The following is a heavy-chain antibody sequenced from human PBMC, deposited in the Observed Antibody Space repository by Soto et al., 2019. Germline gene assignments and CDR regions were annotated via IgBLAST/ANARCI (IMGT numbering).Heavy chain of an antibody. Sequence: PGGSLRLSCAASGFTFSDYYMSWIRQAPGKGLEWVSYISSSGSTIYYADSVKGRFTISRDNAKNSLYLQMNSLRAEDTAVYYCSSASAICCDCFWFDPWGQGTLVTVSS. J-gene: IGHJ5*02. V-gene: IGHV3-11*01. CDR2: ISSSGSTI. D-gene: IGHD2-21*01. CDR1: GFTFSDYY. CDR3: SSASAICCDCFWFDP.